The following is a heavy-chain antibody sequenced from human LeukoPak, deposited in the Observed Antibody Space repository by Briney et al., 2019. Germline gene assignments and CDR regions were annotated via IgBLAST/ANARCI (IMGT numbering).Heavy chain of an antibody. CDR2: INAGYGNT. J-gene: IGHJ5*02. Sequence: ASVKVSCKASGYTFTSYAMHWVRQAPGQRLEWMGWINAGYGNTKYSQKFQGRVTITRDTSASTAYMELSSLRSEDTAVYYCARESLRFLEWLLSPNNWFDPWGQGTLVTVSS. V-gene: IGHV1-3*01. D-gene: IGHD3-3*01. CDR3: ARESLRFLEWLLSPNNWFDP. CDR1: GYTFTSYA.